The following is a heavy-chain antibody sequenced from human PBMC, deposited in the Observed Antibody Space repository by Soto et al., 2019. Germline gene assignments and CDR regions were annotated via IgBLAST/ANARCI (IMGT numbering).Heavy chain of an antibody. Sequence: QVQLVQSGAEVKKPGSSVKVSCKASGGTFRNYPINWVRQAPGQGLEWMGSIFPLTDTPDYAHNFQARLTISAYKATSTAYIKVSSLSSYDTAMYYCARGPLVVFNYFESWGQGTLVTVSS. J-gene: IGHJ4*02. CDR2: IFPLTDTP. V-gene: IGHV1-69*08. CDR1: GGTFRNYP. CDR3: ARGPLVVFNYFES.